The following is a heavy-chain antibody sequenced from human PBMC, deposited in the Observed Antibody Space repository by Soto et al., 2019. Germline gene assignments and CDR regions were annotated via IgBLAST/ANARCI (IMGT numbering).Heavy chain of an antibody. CDR2: INPNSGGT. D-gene: IGHD2-8*01. V-gene: IGHV1-2*02. CDR1: GYTFTGYY. J-gene: IGHJ6*02. Sequence: ASVKVSCKASGYTFTGYYMHWVLQAPGQGLEWMGWINPNSGGTNYAQKFQGRVTMTRDTSISTAYMELSRLRSDDTAVYYCARGGWGLMVYAILMDVWGQGTTVTVSS. CDR3: ARGGWGLMVYAILMDV.